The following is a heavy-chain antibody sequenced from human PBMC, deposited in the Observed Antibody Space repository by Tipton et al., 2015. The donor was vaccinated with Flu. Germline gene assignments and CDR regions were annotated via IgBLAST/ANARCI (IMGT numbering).Heavy chain of an antibody. V-gene: IGHV3-48*03. D-gene: IGHD2-2*01. CDR1: GFTFSSYE. CDR2: ISSSGSTI. CDR3: ARSSSTSRWWFDP. J-gene: IGHJ5*02. Sequence: SLRLSCAASGFTFSSYEMNWVRQAPGKGLEWVSYISSSGSTIYYADSVKGRFTISRDNAKNSLYLQMNSLRAEDTAVYYCARSSSTSRWWFDPWGQGTLVTVSS.